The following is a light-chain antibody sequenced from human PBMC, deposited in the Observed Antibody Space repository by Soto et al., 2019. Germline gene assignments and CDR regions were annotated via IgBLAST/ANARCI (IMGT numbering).Light chain of an antibody. CDR2: DVT. Sequence: QSALTQPASVSGSPXXSXTISCTGTSSDVGGYTYVSWYQHHPGKAPKLMIYDVTNRPSGVSNRFSGSKSGNTASLTISGLQAEDEADYYCASYTSGTSWVFGGGTKLTVL. V-gene: IGLV2-14*03. CDR3: ASYTSGTSWV. J-gene: IGLJ3*02. CDR1: SSDVGGYTY.